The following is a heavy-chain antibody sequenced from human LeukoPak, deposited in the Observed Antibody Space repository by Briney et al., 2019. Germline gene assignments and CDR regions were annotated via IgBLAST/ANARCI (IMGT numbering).Heavy chain of an antibody. D-gene: IGHD2-2*01. CDR1: GGSFSGYY. CDR2: INYSGST. J-gene: IGHJ4*02. CDR3: ARAGDIVVVPAASRTWYFDY. Sequence: SETLSLTCAVYGGSFSGYYWSWIRQPPGKGLEWIGEINYSGSTNYNPSLKSRVTISVDTSKNQFSLKLSSVTAADTAVYYCARAGDIVVVPAASRTWYFDYWGQGTLVTVSS. V-gene: IGHV4-34*01.